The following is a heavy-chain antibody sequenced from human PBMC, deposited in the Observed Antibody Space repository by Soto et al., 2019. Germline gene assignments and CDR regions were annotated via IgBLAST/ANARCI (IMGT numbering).Heavy chain of an antibody. D-gene: IGHD1-1*01. J-gene: IGHJ4*02. Sequence: GGSLRLSCAASVFTFNMYAMSWVRQAPGKGLEWVSGIGGSGANTYYADFVKGRFTISRDNSMNTLYLQMDSLRAEDTAIYYCARTITGYFWAGAYWGQGTLVTVSS. V-gene: IGHV3-23*01. CDR3: ARTITGYFWAGAY. CDR1: VFTFNMYA. CDR2: IGGSGANT.